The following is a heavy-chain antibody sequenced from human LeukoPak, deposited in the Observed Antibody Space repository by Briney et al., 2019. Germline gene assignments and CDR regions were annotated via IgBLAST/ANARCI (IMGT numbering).Heavy chain of an antibody. CDR2: LYSGGST. V-gene: IGHV3-53*01. D-gene: IGHD3-10*01. CDR3: ARDHKVPGLGFDC. CDR1: GFTVSANC. J-gene: IGHJ4*02. Sequence: GGSLRLSCAASGFTVSANCRSWVRQAPGNGLEWVSVLYSGGSTYYADSVKGRFTISRDNSRNTLYLQMNSLRAEDTAVYYCARDHKVPGLGFDCWGQGTLVTVSS.